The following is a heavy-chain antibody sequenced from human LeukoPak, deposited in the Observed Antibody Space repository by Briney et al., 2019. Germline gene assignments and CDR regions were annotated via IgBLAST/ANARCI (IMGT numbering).Heavy chain of an antibody. V-gene: IGHV3-11*04. Sequence: TGGSLRLSCEASGFSFSDYYMSWLRQAPGKGPEWLAYVSGSGRAVFYADSVKGRFTISRDNSKNTLYLHMGSLRPEDMGVYYCARGGSRSGGTYYFDYWGQGTLVTVSS. J-gene: IGHJ4*02. CDR2: VSGSGRAV. CDR1: GFSFSDYY. CDR3: ARGGSRSGGTYYFDY. D-gene: IGHD2-15*01.